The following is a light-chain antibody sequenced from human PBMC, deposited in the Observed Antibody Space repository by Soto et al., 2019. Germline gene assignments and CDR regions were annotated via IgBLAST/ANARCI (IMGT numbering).Light chain of an antibody. CDR3: QQYNTCPRT. J-gene: IGKJ1*01. V-gene: IGKV1-5*01. CDR2: DAS. Sequence: DIQMTQSPSTLSASVGDRVTITCRASQSISSRLAWYQQRLGKAPKLLIYDASNLESGVPSRFSSSGSGTEFTLTISTLQPDDFATYYCQQYNTCPRTFGQGTKVEIK. CDR1: QSISSR.